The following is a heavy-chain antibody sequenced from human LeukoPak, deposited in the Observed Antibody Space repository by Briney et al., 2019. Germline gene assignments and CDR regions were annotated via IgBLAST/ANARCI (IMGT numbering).Heavy chain of an antibody. CDR2: IYTSGST. CDR3: ARARAYYDSSGYYYPIVYFDY. J-gene: IGHJ4*02. Sequence: PSGTLSLTCTVSGGSISSYYWSWIRQPAGKGLEWIGRIYTSGSTNYNPSLKSRVTMSVDTSKNQFSLKLSSVTAADTAVYYCARARAYYDSSGYYYPIVYFDYWGQGTLVTVSS. D-gene: IGHD3-22*01. CDR1: GGSISSYY. V-gene: IGHV4-4*07.